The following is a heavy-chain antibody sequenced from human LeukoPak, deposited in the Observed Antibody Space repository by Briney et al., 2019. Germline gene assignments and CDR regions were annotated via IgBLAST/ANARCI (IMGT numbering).Heavy chain of an antibody. Sequence: SVKVSCKASGGTFSIYAISWVRQAPGQGLEWMGGIIPMFGTANYAQKFQGRVTITTDESTSTTYMELSSLKSEDTAVYYRARARGIYEGYFDLWGRGTLVTVSS. CDR1: GGTFSIYA. D-gene: IGHD5/OR15-5a*01. V-gene: IGHV1-69*05. CDR3: ARARGIYEGYFDL. J-gene: IGHJ2*01. CDR2: IIPMFGTA.